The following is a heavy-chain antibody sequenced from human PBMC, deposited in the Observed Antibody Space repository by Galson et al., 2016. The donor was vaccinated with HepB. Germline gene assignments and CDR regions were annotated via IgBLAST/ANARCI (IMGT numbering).Heavy chain of an antibody. CDR1: GISFNQYG. V-gene: IGHV3-33*01. D-gene: IGHD5-12*01. Sequence: SLRLSCAASGISFNQYGMHWVRQAPGKGLEWVAVIWHDGSETYYADSVKGRFTISRDNTKNTLNLQMTSLRADDTAVYYCASSYNSGSFDNWGQGTLVTVSS. J-gene: IGHJ4*02. CDR2: IWHDGSET. CDR3: ASSYNSGSFDN.